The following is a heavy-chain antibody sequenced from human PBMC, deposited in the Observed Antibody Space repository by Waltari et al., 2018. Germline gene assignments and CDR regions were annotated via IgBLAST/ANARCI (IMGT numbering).Heavy chain of an antibody. CDR2: IYYNGAT. V-gene: IGHV4-59*11. CDR3: ARDRVVPADEPDYYGLDV. D-gene: IGHD2-2*01. Sequence: QVHLQESGPGQVKPSETLSLTCDVYRGYIRSHYWSWIRRPPGKGLEWIVYIYYNGATNYNPSLMSRVTISVDTAKNQFSLKLSSVTAADTAVYYCARDRVVPADEPDYYGLDVWGQGTTVTVSS. J-gene: IGHJ6*02. CDR1: RGYIRSHY.